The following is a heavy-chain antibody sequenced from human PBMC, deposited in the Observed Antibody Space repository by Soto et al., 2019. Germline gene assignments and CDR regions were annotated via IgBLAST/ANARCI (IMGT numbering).Heavy chain of an antibody. V-gene: IGHV4-38-2*01. CDR3: ARVHISGHGVDY. CDR2: ISQSGST. D-gene: IGHD5-12*01. Sequence: PSETLSLTCAVSGYSISSGYYWAWNRQPPGQGLEWLGSISQSGSTYYNPALKSRDTISVHTSKNQFSLDLTSVTAADTAIYYCARVHISGHGVDYWGQGTLVTVSS. J-gene: IGHJ4*02. CDR1: GYSISSGYY.